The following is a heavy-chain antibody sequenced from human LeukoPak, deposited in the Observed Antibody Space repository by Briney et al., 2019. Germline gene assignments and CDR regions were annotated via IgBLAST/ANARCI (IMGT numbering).Heavy chain of an antibody. CDR1: GVNLGTYS. J-gene: IGHJ3*02. CDR3: ARDHHRRLYDSQARNTFDI. V-gene: IGHV3-48*01. Sequence: GGSLRLSCAASGVNLGTYSMNWVRQAPGKGLEWVSYISSSGSTMYYADSVKGRFTISRDNARNSLYLQMNSLRAEDTAVYYCARDHHRRLYDSQARNTFDIWGQGTMVTVSS. D-gene: IGHD3-22*01. CDR2: ISSSGSTM.